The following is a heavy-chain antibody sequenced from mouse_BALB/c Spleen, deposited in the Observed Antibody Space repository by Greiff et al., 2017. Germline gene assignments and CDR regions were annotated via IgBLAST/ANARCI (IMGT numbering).Heavy chain of an antibody. J-gene: IGHJ2*01. CDR3: TRDEDGNYYFDY. CDR1: GFTFSSFG. Sequence: EVMLVESGGGLVQPGGSRKLSCAASGFTFSSFGMHWVRQAPEKGLEWVAYISSGSSTIYYPDSVKGRFTISRDNAKNTLYLQMSSLKSEDTAMYYCTRDEDGNYYFDYWGQGTTLTVSS. D-gene: IGHD2-1*01. CDR2: ISSGSSTI. V-gene: IGHV5-17*03.